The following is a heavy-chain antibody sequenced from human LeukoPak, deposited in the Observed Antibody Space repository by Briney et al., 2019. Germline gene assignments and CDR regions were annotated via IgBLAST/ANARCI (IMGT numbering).Heavy chain of an antibody. D-gene: IGHD3-10*01. Sequence: GGSLRLSCAASGFTFDNYVMAWFRQAPGKGLGWVSTISALFPNTYSADSVKGRFTISRDNSKSTLYLQMNSLRAEDTAIYYFAKDLFSGWGRPGNMDVWARGTRVTVSS. CDR1: GFTFDNYV. CDR3: AKDLFSGWGRPGNMDV. V-gene: IGHV3-23*01. CDR2: ISALFPNT. J-gene: IGHJ6*03.